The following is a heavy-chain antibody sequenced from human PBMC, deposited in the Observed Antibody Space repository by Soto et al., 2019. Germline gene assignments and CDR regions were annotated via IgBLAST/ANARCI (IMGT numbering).Heavy chain of an antibody. V-gene: IGHV3-21*01. CDR1: GFTFSSYS. D-gene: IGHD4-17*01. Sequence: EVQLVESGGGLVKPGGSLRLSCAASGFTFSSYSMNWVRQAPGKGLEWVSSISSSSSYIYYADSVKGRFTISRDNAKNSLYLQMNSLSAEDTAVYYCARTTVTTFLSWRGEYYFDYWGQGTLVTVSS. J-gene: IGHJ4*02. CDR2: ISSSSSYI. CDR3: ARTTVTTFLSWRGEYYFDY.